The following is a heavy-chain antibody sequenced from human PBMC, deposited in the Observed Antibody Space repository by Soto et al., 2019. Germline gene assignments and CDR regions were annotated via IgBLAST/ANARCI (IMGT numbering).Heavy chain of an antibody. CDR1: GGSINTNNW. CDR3: ATEALKAPEPYDY. D-gene: IGHD6-6*01. V-gene: IGHV4-4*02. Sequence: QVQLQESGPGLVNPSGTLSLTCAVSGGSINTNNWWSWVRQPPGKGLEWIGEIFHRGSTYYNPFFKSRVTISLDNSNDKSSLKLISVTAADTAFDYCATEALKAPEPYDYRGQGTPVTVYS. CDR2: IFHRGST. J-gene: IGHJ4*02.